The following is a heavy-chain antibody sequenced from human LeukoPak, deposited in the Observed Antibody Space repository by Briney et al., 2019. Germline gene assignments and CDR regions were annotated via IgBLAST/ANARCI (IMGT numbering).Heavy chain of an antibody. CDR1: GYSISSGYY. CDR2: IYHSGST. Sequence: PSETLSLTCAVSGYSISSGYYWGWIRQPPGKGLEWIGSIYHSGSTYYNPSLKSRVTISVDTPKNQFSLKLSSVTAADTAVYYCARLNMIVVVIFDYWGQGTLVTVST. CDR3: ARLNMIVVVIFDY. J-gene: IGHJ4*02. D-gene: IGHD3-22*01. V-gene: IGHV4-38-2*01.